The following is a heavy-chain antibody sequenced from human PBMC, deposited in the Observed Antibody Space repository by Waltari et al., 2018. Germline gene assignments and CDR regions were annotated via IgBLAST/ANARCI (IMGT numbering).Heavy chain of an antibody. J-gene: IGHJ4*02. D-gene: IGHD3-9*01. CDR1: GAYFERRRHH. CDR2: IYYSGST. CDR3: ARTAYDHLTGYPTLDH. V-gene: IGHV4-39*07. Sequence: QVQLQESGPGLVKPSETLSLTCSVSGAYFERRRHHRGWVRQPPGKGLEWIGSIYYSGSTYYNPSLKSRVNMSVDTANYQFSLKVTSVTAADTAIYYCARTAYDHLTGYPTLDHWGQGILVTVSS.